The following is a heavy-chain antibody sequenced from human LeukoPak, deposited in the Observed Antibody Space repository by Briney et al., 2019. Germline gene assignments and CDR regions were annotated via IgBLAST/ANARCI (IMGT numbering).Heavy chain of an antibody. CDR3: ARVGSSKGYYYYYYMDV. D-gene: IGHD2-2*01. Sequence: GGSLRLSCAASGFTFSSYAMSWVRQAPGKGLEWVSAISGSGGSTYYADSVKGRFTISRDNSKNTLYLQMNSLRAEDTAVYYCARVGSSKGYYYYYYMDVWGKGTTVTVSS. J-gene: IGHJ6*03. CDR2: ISGSGGST. V-gene: IGHV3-23*01. CDR1: GFTFSSYA.